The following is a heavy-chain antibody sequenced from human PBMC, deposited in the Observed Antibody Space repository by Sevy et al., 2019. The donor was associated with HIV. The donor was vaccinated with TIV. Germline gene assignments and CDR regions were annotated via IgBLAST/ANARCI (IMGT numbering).Heavy chain of an antibody. Sequence: GGSLRLSCAASGFTFSSYSLNWVHQTPGKGLEWVSSIRSNTSYIYYADSVKGRFTISRDNAKNSLYLQMNSLRAEDTAVYYCARDCSGGSCYSAFDIWGHGTMVTVSS. V-gene: IGHV3-21*01. J-gene: IGHJ3*02. CDR2: IRSNTSYI. CDR1: GFTFSSYS. D-gene: IGHD2-15*01. CDR3: ARDCSGGSCYSAFDI.